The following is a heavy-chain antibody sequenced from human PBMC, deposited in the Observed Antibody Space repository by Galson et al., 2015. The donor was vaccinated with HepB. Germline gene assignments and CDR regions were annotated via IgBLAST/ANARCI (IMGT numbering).Heavy chain of an antibody. CDR1: GFTFSSYA. D-gene: IGHD6-13*01. V-gene: IGHV3-30*04. CDR2: ISYDGSNK. CDR3: ARDLTGYSSTWRRYWFFDL. Sequence: SLRLSCAASGFTFSSYAMHWVRQAPGKGLEWVAVISYDGSNKYYADSVKGRFTISRDDAKNSLSLQMNSLRAEDTAVYYCARDLTGYSSTWRRYWFFDLWGRGTLVTVSS. J-gene: IGHJ2*01.